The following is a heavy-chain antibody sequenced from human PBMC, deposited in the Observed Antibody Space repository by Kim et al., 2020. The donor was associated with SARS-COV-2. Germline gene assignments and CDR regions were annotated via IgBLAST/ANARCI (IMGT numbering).Heavy chain of an antibody. D-gene: IGHD6-19*01. CDR3: AKDQQWVDTYYFDY. V-gene: IGHV3-23*01. Sequence: ADAVKGRFTISRDNSKNTLYLQMNSLRAEDTAVYYCAKDQQWVDTYYFDYWGQGTLVTVSS. J-gene: IGHJ4*02.